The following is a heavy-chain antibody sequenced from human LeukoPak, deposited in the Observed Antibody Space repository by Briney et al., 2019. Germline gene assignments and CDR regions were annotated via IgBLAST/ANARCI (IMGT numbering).Heavy chain of an antibody. CDR3: ASELPSSSWYDY. J-gene: IGHJ4*02. CDR2: IKKDGSEK. V-gene: IGHV3-7*01. D-gene: IGHD6-13*01. CDR1: GFAFGDYW. Sequence: GGSLRLSCAASGFAFGDYWMTWVRQAPGKGLEWVANIKKDGSEKYYVASVRGRFTISRHNAKNSLYLQMNSLRAEDTAVYYCASELPSSSWYDYWGQGTLVTVSS.